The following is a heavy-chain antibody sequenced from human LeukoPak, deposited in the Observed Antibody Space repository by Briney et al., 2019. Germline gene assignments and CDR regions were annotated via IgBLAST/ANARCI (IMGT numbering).Heavy chain of an antibody. CDR1: GFTFSDYY. CDR2: ISSSGSTI. D-gene: IGHD2/OR15-2a*01. Sequence: RGSLRLSCAASGFTFSDYYMSWIRQAPGKGLEWVSYISSSGSTIYYADSVKGRFTISRDNAKNSLYLQMNSLRAEDTAVYYCASISSFWAKDYWGQGTLVTVSS. V-gene: IGHV3-11*01. J-gene: IGHJ4*02. CDR3: ASISSFWAKDY.